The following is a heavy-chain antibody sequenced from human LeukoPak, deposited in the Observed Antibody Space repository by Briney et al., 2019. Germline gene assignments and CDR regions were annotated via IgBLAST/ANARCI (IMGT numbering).Heavy chain of an antibody. J-gene: IGHJ4*02. V-gene: IGHV1-69*04. D-gene: IGHD3-10*01. Sequence: GASVKVSCKASGGTFSSYAISWVRQAPGQGLEWMGRIIPILGIANYAQKFQGRVTITADKSTSTAYMELSRLRSDDTAVYYCARDILGIYYGSGSYSDYWGQGTLVTVSS. CDR3: ARDILGIYYGSGSYSDY. CDR2: IIPILGIA. CDR1: GGTFSSYA.